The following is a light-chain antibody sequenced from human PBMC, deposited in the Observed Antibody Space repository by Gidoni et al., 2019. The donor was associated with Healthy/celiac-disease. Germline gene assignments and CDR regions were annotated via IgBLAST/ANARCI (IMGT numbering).Light chain of an antibody. CDR2: DVT. V-gene: IGLV2-14*01. CDR1: SSDVGDYNY. J-gene: IGLJ1*01. Sequence: QSALTQPASVSGSPGQSITISCTGTSSDVGDYNYVSWYQQHPGKAPKLMIFDVTNRPSGVSNRFSGSQSGNTASLTISGLQAEDEADYYCSSYTSSSTRLYVFGTGTKVAVL. CDR3: SSYTSSSTRLYV.